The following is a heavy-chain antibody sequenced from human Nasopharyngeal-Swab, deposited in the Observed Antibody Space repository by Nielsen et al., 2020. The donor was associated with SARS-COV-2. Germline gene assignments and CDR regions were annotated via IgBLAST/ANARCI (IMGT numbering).Heavy chain of an antibody. D-gene: IGHD6-13*01. CDR2: ISSNGGST. Sequence: GESLKISCAASGFTFSSYAMHWVRQAPGKGLEYVSAISSNGGSTYYANSVKGRFTISRDNAKNSLYLQMNSLRAEDTAVYYCARDIGSSWTNWFDPWGQGTLVTVSS. CDR1: GFTFSSYA. V-gene: IGHV3-64*01. J-gene: IGHJ5*02. CDR3: ARDIGSSWTNWFDP.